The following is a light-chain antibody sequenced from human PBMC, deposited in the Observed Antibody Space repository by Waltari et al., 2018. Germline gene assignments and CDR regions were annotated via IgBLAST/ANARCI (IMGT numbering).Light chain of an antibody. CDR2: AAS. CDR3: QQLNSFPPT. J-gene: IGKJ3*01. CDR1: QGVSSY. Sequence: DIQFTQSPSFLSASVGDRVTITCRASQGVSSYLAWYQQKPGTAPKLLLYAASTLQSGVPSRFSGSGSGTEFTLTISSLQPEDCAAYYCQQLNSFPPTFGPGTKVDI. V-gene: IGKV1-9*01.